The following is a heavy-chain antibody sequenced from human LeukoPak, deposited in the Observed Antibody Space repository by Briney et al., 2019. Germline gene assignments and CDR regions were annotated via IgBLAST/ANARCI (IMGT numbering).Heavy chain of an antibody. D-gene: IGHD3-10*01. Sequence: VASVKVSCKASGGTFSSYAISWVRQAPGQGLEWMGGVIPIFGTANYAQKFQGRVTITADESTSTAYMELSSLRSEDTAVYYCARDRGRRFGELLSIDAFDIWGQGTMVTVSS. J-gene: IGHJ3*02. CDR3: ARDRGRRFGELLSIDAFDI. V-gene: IGHV1-69*13. CDR1: GGTFSSYA. CDR2: VIPIFGTA.